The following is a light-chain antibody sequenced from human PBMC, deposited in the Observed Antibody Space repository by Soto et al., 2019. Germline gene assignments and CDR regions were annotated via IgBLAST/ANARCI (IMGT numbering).Light chain of an antibody. J-gene: IGLJ1*01. CDR1: SADIGLYNF. CDR2: EVT. V-gene: IGLV2-14*01. Sequence: QSALTQPASVSGSPGQSITISCTGTSADIGLYNFVSWYQQHPGKAPKLLIHEVTIRPSGVSNRFSGSKSGNTASLSISGLQAEDEDDYYCSSYTSDSTHVFGTGTKVTVL. CDR3: SSYTSDSTHV.